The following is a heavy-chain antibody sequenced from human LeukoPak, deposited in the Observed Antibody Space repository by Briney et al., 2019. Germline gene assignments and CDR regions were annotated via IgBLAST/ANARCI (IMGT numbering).Heavy chain of an antibody. Sequence: SETLSLTCTVSGGSISSYYWSWIRQPPGKGLEWIGYIYYSGSTNYNPSLKSRVTISVDTSKNQFSLKLSSVTAADTAVYYCAGPSNTVTHVDFWGQGTLVTVSS. CDR3: AGPSNTVTHVDF. J-gene: IGHJ4*02. D-gene: IGHD4-17*01. V-gene: IGHV4-59*08. CDR2: IYYSGST. CDR1: GGSISSYY.